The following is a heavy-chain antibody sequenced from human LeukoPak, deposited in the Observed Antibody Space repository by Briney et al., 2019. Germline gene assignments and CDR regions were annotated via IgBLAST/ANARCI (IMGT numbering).Heavy chain of an antibody. J-gene: IGHJ6*03. CDR1: CGSISSYY. CDR2: IYYSGST. Sequence: SETLSLTCTVSCGSISSYYWSWIRQPPGKGLEWIGYIYYSGSTNYNPSLKSRVTISVDTSKNQFSLKLSSVTAADTAVYYCARSRTTYYYYYMDVWGKGTTVTVSS. CDR3: ARSRTTYYYYYMDV. V-gene: IGHV4-59*01. D-gene: IGHD4-17*01.